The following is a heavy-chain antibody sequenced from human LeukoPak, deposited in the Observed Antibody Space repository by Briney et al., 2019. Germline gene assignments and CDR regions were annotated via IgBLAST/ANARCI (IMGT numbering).Heavy chain of an antibody. J-gene: IGHJ3*02. CDR3: ARDLAAAQNAFDI. V-gene: IGHV5-51*01. D-gene: IGHD6-25*01. CDR2: IHPGESDT. Sequence: GESLKISCKGSGYTFTSNWIGWVRQMPGKGLEWMGIIHPGESDTRYSPSFQGQVIVSVDKTISTAYLQWSTLKASDTAMYYCARDLAAAQNAFDIWGQGTMVTISS. CDR1: GYTFTSNW.